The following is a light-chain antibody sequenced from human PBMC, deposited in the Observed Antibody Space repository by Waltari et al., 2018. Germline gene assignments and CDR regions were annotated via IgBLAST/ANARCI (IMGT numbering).Light chain of an antibody. CDR3: QQYYSTSWA. CDR2: WAS. CDR1: QSVLFSSNNKNY. J-gene: IGKJ1*01. Sequence: DIVMTQSPDSLAVSLGERATINCKSSQSVLFSSNNKNYLLWYQQKPGQPPTLLIYWASTRESGVPDRFSGSGSGTDFTLTISSLQAEDVAVYYCQQYYSTSWAFGQGTKVEIK. V-gene: IGKV4-1*01.